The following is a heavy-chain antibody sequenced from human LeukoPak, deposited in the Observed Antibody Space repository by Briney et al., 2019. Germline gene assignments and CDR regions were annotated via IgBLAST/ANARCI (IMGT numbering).Heavy chain of an antibody. J-gene: IGHJ4*02. CDR1: GFTFSSFG. CDR2: IWYDGSNK. V-gene: IGHV3-33*01. D-gene: IGHD6-13*01. CDR3: ARLGSSWSFDY. Sequence: GSLRLSCAASGFTFSSFGIYWVRQAPGKGLEWVAVIWYDGSNKYYADSVKGRFTISRDNSQNTLYLQMNSLRAEDTAVYYCARLGSSWSFDYWGQGTLVTVSS.